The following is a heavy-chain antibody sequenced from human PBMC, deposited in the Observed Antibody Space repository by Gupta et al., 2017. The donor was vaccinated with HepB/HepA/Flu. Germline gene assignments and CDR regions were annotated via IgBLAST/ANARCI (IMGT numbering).Heavy chain of an antibody. V-gene: IGHV4-34*01. J-gene: IGHJ4*02. CDR3: ARGFASHYYDSSGYNHY. CDR2: MNHSGST. CDR1: GGSISGYY. Sequence: QVQLQQRGAALLKPSETLSLTCAVYGGSISGYYWSGIRQPPGQGLELIGEMNHSGSTNYNPSLKIRVTIAVDTSKKQFSLKLISVTAADTDVYYCARGFASHYYDSSGYNHYWGQGTLVAVYS. D-gene: IGHD3-22*01.